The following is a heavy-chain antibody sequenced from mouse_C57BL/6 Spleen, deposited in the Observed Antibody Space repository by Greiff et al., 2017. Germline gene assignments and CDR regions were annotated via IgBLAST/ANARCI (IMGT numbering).Heavy chain of an antibody. J-gene: IGHJ1*03. V-gene: IGHV1-26*01. CDR3: ARGGSPTRYFDV. Sequence: EVKLQQSGPELVKPGASVKISCKASGYTFTDYYMNWVKQSHGKSLEWIGDINPNNGGTSYNQKFKGKATLTVDKSSSTAYMELRSLTSEDSAVYYCARGGSPTRYFDVWGTGTTVTVSS. CDR1: GYTFTDYY. CDR2: INPNNGGT.